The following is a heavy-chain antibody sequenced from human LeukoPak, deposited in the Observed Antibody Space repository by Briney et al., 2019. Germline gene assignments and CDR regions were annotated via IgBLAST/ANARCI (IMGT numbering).Heavy chain of an antibody. Sequence: PSQTLSLTCAVSGVSITSDTYCWSWIRQPPGKGLEWIGYILHSGSTYYNPSLKSRVTISIDTSKSQFSLKLSSVTAADTAVYYCARTRDFWSGYFDYGSQGTLVTVSS. CDR3: ARTRDFWSGYFDY. CDR2: ILHSGST. J-gene: IGHJ4*02. V-gene: IGHV4-30-2*01. CDR1: GVSITSDTYC. D-gene: IGHD3-3*01.